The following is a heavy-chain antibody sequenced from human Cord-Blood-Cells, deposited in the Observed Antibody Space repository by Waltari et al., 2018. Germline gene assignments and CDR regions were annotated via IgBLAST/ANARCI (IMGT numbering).Heavy chain of an antibody. CDR3: AMSTYYYDSSGYYDAFDI. V-gene: IGHV3-20*01. Sequence: EVQLVESGGGVVRPGGSLRLSCAASGFTFDDYGMSWVRQAPGKGLEWGSGINWNGGSTGYADSVKGRFTISRDNAKNSRYLQMNSLRAEDTALYHCAMSTYYYDSSGYYDAFDIWGQGTMVTVSS. CDR1: GFTFDDYG. J-gene: IGHJ3*02. D-gene: IGHD3-22*01. CDR2: INWNGGST.